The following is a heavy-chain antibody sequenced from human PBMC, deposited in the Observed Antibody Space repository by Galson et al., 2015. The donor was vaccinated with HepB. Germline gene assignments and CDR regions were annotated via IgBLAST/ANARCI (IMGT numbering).Heavy chain of an antibody. CDR2: ITGSGGNI. V-gene: IGHV3-23*01. Sequence: SLRLSCAASGFTFSNNAMTWVRQAPGKGLEWVAWITGSGGNIYYADSVKGRFTVSRDNSKNTLYLQMNSLRVEDTAIYYCAKFRGSGSHAYYYFDYWGQGTLVTVSS. CDR3: AKFRGSGSHAYYYFDY. CDR1: GFTFSNNA. D-gene: IGHD6-25*01. J-gene: IGHJ4*02.